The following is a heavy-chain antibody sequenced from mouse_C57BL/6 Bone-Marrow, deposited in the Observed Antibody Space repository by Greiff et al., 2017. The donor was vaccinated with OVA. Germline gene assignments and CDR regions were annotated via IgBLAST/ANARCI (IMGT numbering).Heavy chain of an antibody. CDR3: TQSVGVLFAY. D-gene: IGHD1-1*01. CDR2: IRLKSDNYAT. V-gene: IGHV6-3*01. J-gene: IGHJ3*01. CDR1: GFTFSNYW. Sequence: EVKLVESGGGLVQPGGSMKLSCVASGFTFSNYWMNWVRQSPEKGLEWVAQIRLKSDNYATHYAESVKGRFTISRDDSKSSVYLQMNNLRAEDTGIYYCTQSVGVLFAYWGQGTLVTVSA.